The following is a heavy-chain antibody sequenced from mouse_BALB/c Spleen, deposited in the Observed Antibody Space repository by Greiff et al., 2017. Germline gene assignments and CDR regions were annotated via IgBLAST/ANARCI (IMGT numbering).Heavy chain of an antibody. CDR2: ISSGSSTI. Sequence: EVKLMESGGGLVQPGGSRKLSCAASGFTFSSFGMHWVRQAPEKGLEWVAYISSGSSTIYYADTVKGRFTISRDNPKNTLFLQMTSLRSEDTAMYYCARSGTVAYWGQGTLVTVSA. J-gene: IGHJ3*01. V-gene: IGHV5-17*02. CDR1: GFTFSSFG. CDR3: ARSGTVAY. D-gene: IGHD1-1*01.